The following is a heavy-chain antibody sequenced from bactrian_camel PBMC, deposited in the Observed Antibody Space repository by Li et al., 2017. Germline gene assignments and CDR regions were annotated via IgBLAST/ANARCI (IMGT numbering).Heavy chain of an antibody. Sequence: HVQLVESGGGSVQPGGSLRLSCEGSGYPFSRYCMGWFRQIPGRGREWVGTSDTEGMTSVADSVKGRFTVSRDNAKNTLTLQANNLKPEDTAMYYCAADRGVFVGWSQRCKKDDYMYSGLGTQVTVS. V-gene: IGHV3S9*01. CDR3: AADRGVFVGWSQRCKKDDYMY. J-gene: IGHJ4*01. CDR2: SDTEGMT. CDR1: GYPFSRYC. D-gene: IGHD1*01.